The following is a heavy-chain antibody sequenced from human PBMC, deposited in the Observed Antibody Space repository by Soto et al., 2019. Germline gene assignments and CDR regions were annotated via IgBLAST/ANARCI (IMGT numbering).Heavy chain of an antibody. CDR1: GGSISSGGYY. CDR3: ARGTVALRFLEWPTNYYYGMDV. D-gene: IGHD3-3*01. J-gene: IGHJ6*02. CDR2: IYYSGST. Sequence: SETLSLTCTVSGGSISSGGYYWSWIRQHPGKGLERIGYIYYSGSTYYNPSLKSRVTISVDTSKNQFSLKLSSVTAADTAVYYCARGTVALRFLEWPTNYYYGMDVWGQGTTVTVSS. V-gene: IGHV4-31*03.